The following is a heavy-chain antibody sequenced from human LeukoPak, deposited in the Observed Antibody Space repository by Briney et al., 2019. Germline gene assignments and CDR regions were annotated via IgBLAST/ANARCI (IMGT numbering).Heavy chain of an antibody. V-gene: IGHV4-59*08. CDR3: ARHPITGAFDY. D-gene: IGHD1-20*01. CDR2: IYSSGST. Sequence: SETLSLTCTVSGGSISSYYWSWIRQPPGKGLEWIGYIYSSGSTNYNPSLKSRVTISVDTSKNQFSLQLNSVTAADTAVYYCARHPITGAFDYWGQGTLVTVSS. CDR1: GGSISSYY. J-gene: IGHJ4*02.